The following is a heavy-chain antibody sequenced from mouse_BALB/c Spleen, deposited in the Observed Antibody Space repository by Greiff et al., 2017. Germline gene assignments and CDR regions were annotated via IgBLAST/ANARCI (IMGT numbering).Heavy chain of an antibody. Sequence: QVQLQQSGAELVKPGASVKMSCKASGYTFTSYNMHWVKQTPGQGLEWIGAIYPGNGDTSYNQKFKGKATLTADKSSSTAYMQLSSLTSEDSAVYYCARSYGLYAMDYWGQGTSVTVSS. D-gene: IGHD1-2*01. J-gene: IGHJ4*01. CDR1: GYTFTSYN. V-gene: IGHV1-12*01. CDR2: IYPGNGDT. CDR3: ARSYGLYAMDY.